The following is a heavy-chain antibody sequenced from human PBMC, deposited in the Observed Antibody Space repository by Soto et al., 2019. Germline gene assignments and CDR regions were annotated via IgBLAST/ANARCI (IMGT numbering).Heavy chain of an antibody. CDR3: AHWLVTLTYYDYVWGSYRIDY. CDR2: IYWNDDK. Sequence: QITLKESGPTLVKPTQTLTLTCTFSGFSLSTSGVGVGWIRQPPGKALEWLALIYWNDDKRYSPSLKSRLTITKATSKTQVVLTMTNMDPVDTATYYCAHWLVTLTYYDYVWGSYRIDYWCQGTLVTVSS. V-gene: IGHV2-5*01. D-gene: IGHD3-16*02. CDR1: GFSLSTSGVG. J-gene: IGHJ4*02.